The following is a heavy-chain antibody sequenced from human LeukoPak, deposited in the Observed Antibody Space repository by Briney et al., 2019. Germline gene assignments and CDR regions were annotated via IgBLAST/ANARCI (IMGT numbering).Heavy chain of an antibody. CDR2: ITTSDGNT. D-gene: IGHD7-27*01. CDR3: AKDGGLWVSAHWGDS. Sequence: PTGGSLRLSCAASGFTFSSYTTSWVRQAPGKGLEWVSTITTSDGNTYYADSVKGRFTVSRDNSKNTLFLQMNSLRAEDTAVYYCAKDGGLWVSAHWGDSWGRGTLVTVSS. J-gene: IGHJ4*02. CDR1: GFTFSSYT. V-gene: IGHV3-23*01.